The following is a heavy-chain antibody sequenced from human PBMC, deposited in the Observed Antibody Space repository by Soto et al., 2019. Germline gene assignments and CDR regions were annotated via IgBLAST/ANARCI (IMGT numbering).Heavy chain of an antibody. CDR1: GFTFSSYA. CDR2: ISGSGGST. D-gene: IGHD5-18*01. V-gene: IGHV3-23*01. J-gene: IGHJ6*02. Sequence: GGSLRLSCAASGFTFSSYAMSWVRQAPGKGLEWVSAISGSGGSTYYADSVKGRFTISRDNSKNTLYLQMNSLRAEDTAVYYCAKGRRGYSYGPRNYGMDVWGQGTTVTVSS. CDR3: AKGRRGYSYGPRNYGMDV.